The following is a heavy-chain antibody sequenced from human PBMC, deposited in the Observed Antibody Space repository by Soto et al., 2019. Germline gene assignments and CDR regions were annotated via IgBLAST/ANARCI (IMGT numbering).Heavy chain of an antibody. CDR2: IRLESRKT. CDR3: AITPGWFAGMAV. D-gene: IGHD6-19*01. CDR1: GDTFSDYD. V-gene: IGHV1-8*01. Sequence: HVQLVQSGAELKKPGASVTVSCKASGDTFSDYDINWVRQAPGQGLEWMGWIRLESRKTSFAQKFQGRLTMTGDTSIDTAYMDLTSLTSEDTAVYYCAITPGWFAGMAVWGQGTTVTVSS. J-gene: IGHJ6*02.